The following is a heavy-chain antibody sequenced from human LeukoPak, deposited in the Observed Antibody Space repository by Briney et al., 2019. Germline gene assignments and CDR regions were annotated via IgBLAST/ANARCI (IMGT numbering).Heavy chain of an antibody. J-gene: IGHJ6*02. D-gene: IGHD2-2*01. CDR2: ISYDGSNE. CDR1: GFTFNNYA. CDR3: ARVRAGYCTSTSCYTGMDV. V-gene: IGHV3-30*04. Sequence: SGGSLRLSCAASGFTFNNYAMHWVRQAPGKGLEWVAVISYDGSNEYYADSVRGRFTISRDNSKFTLYMQMNSLRAEDTAVYYCARVRAGYCTSTSCYTGMDVWGQGTTVTVSS.